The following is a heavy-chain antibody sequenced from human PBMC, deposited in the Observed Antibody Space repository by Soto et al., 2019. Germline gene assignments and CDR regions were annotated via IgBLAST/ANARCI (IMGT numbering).Heavy chain of an antibody. CDR1: GGSISSYY. CDR3: ARARPGWFDP. CDR2: IYYSGST. Sequence: PSETLSLTCTVSGGSISSYYWSWIRQPPGKGLEWIGYIYYSGSTNYNPSLKSRVTISVDTSKNQFSLKLSSVTAADTAVYYCARARPGWFDPWGQGTLVTVSS. V-gene: IGHV4-59*01. J-gene: IGHJ5*02. D-gene: IGHD6-6*01.